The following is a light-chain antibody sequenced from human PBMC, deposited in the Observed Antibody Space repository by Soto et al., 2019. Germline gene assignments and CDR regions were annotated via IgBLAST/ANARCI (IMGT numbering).Light chain of an antibody. J-gene: IGKJ1*01. CDR3: QQSASWPWT. V-gene: IGKV3-15*01. CDR1: QGIRNF. Sequence: EIVMTQSPATLSVSPGERATVSCRASQGIRNFLAWYQQKPGQAPRLLISGASTRATGIPARFSGSGSGTDFTLTISSLQSEDSAVYYCQQSASWPWTFGQGTKVEIK. CDR2: GAS.